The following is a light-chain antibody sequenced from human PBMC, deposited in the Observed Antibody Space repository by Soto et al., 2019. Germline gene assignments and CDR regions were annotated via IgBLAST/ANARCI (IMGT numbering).Light chain of an antibody. CDR1: SNDIGTYRY. J-gene: IGLJ3*02. Sequence: QSALTQPASVSGSPGQSITISCTGTSNDIGTYRYVSWYQQHQGKVPKLIIFEVSDRPSGVSHRFSGSKSGNTASLTISGIQAEDEADYYCTSYTTSSTLVFGGGTKLTVL. CDR2: EVS. V-gene: IGLV2-14*01. CDR3: TSYTTSSTLV.